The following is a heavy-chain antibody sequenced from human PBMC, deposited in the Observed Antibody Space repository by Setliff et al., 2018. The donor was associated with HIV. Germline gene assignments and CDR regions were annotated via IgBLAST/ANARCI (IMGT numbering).Heavy chain of an antibody. D-gene: IGHD3-22*01. CDR1: GGSFSGYY. V-gene: IGHV4-34*01. CDR2: INHSGST. CDR3: ARHDSGGYYSLDY. J-gene: IGHJ4*02. Sequence: SETLSLTCAVYGGSFSGYYWSWIRQPPGKGLEWIGEINHSGSTNYNPSLKSRVTISVDTSKNQFSLKLSSVTAADTAVYYCARHDSGGYYSLDYWGQGTLVTV.